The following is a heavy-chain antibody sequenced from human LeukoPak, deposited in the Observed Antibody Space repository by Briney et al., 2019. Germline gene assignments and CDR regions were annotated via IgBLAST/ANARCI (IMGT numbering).Heavy chain of an antibody. V-gene: IGHV5-10-1*01. CDR1: GYRFTSYW. J-gene: IGHJ5*02. CDR3: ARQYSGYDSWFDP. D-gene: IGHD5-12*01. Sequence: GESLKISCKGSGYRFTSYWTSWVRQMPGKGLEWLGRIDPSDSYTNYSPSFQGHVTISADKSISTAYLQWSSLKASDTAMYYCARQYSGYDSWFDPWGQGTLVTVSS. CDR2: IDPSDSYT.